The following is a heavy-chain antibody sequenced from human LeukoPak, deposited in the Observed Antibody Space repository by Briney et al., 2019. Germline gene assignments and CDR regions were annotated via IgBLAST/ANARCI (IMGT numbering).Heavy chain of an antibody. Sequence: GESLKISCKGSGYSFTSYWIGWVRQMPGKGLEWMGIIYPGDSDTRYSPSFQGQVTISADKSISTAYLQWSSLKASDTAMYYCAKRHGYGSGSTNAFDIWGQGTMVTVSS. CDR2: IYPGDSDT. D-gene: IGHD3-10*01. V-gene: IGHV5-51*01. CDR3: AKRHGYGSGSTNAFDI. J-gene: IGHJ3*02. CDR1: GYSFTSYW.